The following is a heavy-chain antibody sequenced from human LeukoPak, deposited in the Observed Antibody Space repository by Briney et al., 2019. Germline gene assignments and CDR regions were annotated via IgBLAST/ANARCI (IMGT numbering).Heavy chain of an antibody. CDR2: ISGSGDYT. J-gene: IGHJ6*02. CDR3: AILVGATRGPYGMDV. V-gene: IGHV3-23*01. CDR1: GFTFSSYA. D-gene: IGHD1-26*01. Sequence: SGGSLRLSCAASGFTFSSYAMSWVRQAPGKGLEWVSAISGSGDYTYYADSVKGRFTISRVNSKNTLYLQMNSLRAEDTAVYYCAILVGATRGPYGMDVWGQGTTVTVSS.